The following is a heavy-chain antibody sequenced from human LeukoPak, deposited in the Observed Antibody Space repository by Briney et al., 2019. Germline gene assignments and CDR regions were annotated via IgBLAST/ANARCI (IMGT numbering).Heavy chain of an antibody. CDR3: ARKLVGATHPLEY. CDR1: GYTLTGNS. J-gene: IGHJ4*01. D-gene: IGHD1-26*01. V-gene: IGHV1-2*02. CDR2: INGKSGDT. Sequence: VASVKVSCKASGYTLTGNSMHWVRQAPGQGLEWMGWINGKSGDTNYAQKFRGRVTMTRDSSTSTVYMELSSLESDDTANYYCARKLVGATHPLEYWGQEPWSPSPQ.